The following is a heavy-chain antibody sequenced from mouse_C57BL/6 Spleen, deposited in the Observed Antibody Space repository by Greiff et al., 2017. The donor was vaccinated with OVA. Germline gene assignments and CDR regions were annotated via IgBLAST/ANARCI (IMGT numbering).Heavy chain of an antibody. CDR1: GYSITSGYY. Sequence: VQLKESGPGLVKPSQSLSLTCSVTGYSITSGYYWNWIRQLPGNKLEWMGYISYDGSNNYNPSLKNRISITRDTSKNQFFLKLNSVTTEDTATYYCAREGDGYYYAMDYWGQGTSVTVSS. J-gene: IGHJ4*01. V-gene: IGHV3-6*01. D-gene: IGHD2-3*01. CDR3: AREGDGYYYAMDY. CDR2: ISYDGSN.